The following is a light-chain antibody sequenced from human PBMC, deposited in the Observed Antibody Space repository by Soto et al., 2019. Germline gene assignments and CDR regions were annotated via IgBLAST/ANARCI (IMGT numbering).Light chain of an antibody. CDR3: QQYNTYWT. V-gene: IGKV1-5*01. J-gene: IGKJ1*01. CDR2: DAS. CDR1: QSISIW. Sequence: DIQMTQSPSTLSASVGDRVTITCRASQSISIWLAWYQQKPGKAPQLLIYDASNLESGVPSRFSGSGSGTEFTLTISSLQPDDFATYYCQQYNTYWTFGQGTKVEIK.